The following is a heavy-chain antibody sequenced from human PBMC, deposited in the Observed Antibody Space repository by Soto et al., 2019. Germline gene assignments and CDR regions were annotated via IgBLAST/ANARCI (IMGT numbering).Heavy chain of an antibody. CDR3: ARVLSASFDY. CDR1: GFTFSSYS. Sequence: EVQLVESGGGLVQPGGSLRLSCAASGFTFSSYSMNWVRQAPGKGLEWVSYISSSSSTIYYADSVKGRFTISRDNAKNSLYLQMNSLRAEDTAVSYCARVLSASFDYWGQGTLVTVSS. CDR2: ISSSSSTI. V-gene: IGHV3-48*01. J-gene: IGHJ4*02.